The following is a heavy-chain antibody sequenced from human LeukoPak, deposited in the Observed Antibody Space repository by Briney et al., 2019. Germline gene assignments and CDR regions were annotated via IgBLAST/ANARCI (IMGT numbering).Heavy chain of an antibody. D-gene: IGHD6-6*01. J-gene: IGHJ6*03. CDR1: GYSFTSYW. CDR3: ARTKQLVRGNYYYYYYMDV. CDR2: IYPGDSDT. Sequence: GESLKISCKGSGYSFTSYWIGWVRPMPGKGLEWLGIIYPGDSDTRYSPSFQGQVTISADKSISTAYLQWSSLKASDTAMYYCARTKQLVRGNYYYYYYMDVWGKGTTVTVSS. V-gene: IGHV5-51*01.